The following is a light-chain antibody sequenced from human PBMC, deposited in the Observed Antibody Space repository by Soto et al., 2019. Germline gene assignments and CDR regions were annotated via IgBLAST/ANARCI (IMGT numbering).Light chain of an antibody. V-gene: IGLV2-14*01. J-gene: IGLJ2*01. Sequence: QSVLAQPASVSGSPGQSITICCTGTSXDVGGYNLVSWYQQFPGKGPKLLIYEVRHRPSGVSYRFSGSKSGNTASLTISSLLPEDEAVYFCSSFSSRNALVFGGGTKVTVL. CDR3: SSFSSRNALV. CDR1: SXDVGGYNL. CDR2: EVR.